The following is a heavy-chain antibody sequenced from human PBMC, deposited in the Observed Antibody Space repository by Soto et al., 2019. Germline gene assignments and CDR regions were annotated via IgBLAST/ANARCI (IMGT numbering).Heavy chain of an antibody. J-gene: IGHJ5*02. D-gene: IGHD3-10*02. Sequence: ASVKVSCKASGYTFTNYGISWVRQAPGQGLEWMGWINTYNGNTNHAQKLQGRVTMTTDTSTSTACMELRSLRSDDTAVYYCARGLGSGTYYNQYNWFDPWGQGTLVTVSS. CDR1: GYTFTNYG. CDR2: INTYNGNT. V-gene: IGHV1-18*01. CDR3: ARGLGSGTYYNQYNWFDP.